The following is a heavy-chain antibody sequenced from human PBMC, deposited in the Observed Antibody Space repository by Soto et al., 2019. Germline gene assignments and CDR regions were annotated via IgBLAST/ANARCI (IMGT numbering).Heavy chain of an antibody. Sequence: SETLSLTCAVSGGSISSSNWWSWVRQPPGKGLEWIGEIYHSGSTNYNPSLKSRVTISVDKSKNQFSLKLSSVTAADTAVYYCARRVTMVRGVLNWFDPWGQGTLVTVS. CDR3: ARRVTMVRGVLNWFDP. V-gene: IGHV4-4*02. D-gene: IGHD3-10*01. CDR2: IYHSGST. CDR1: GGSISSSNW. J-gene: IGHJ5*02.